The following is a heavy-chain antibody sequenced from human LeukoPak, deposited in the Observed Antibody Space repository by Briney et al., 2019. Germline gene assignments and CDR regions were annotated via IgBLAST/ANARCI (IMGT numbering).Heavy chain of an antibody. V-gene: IGHV3-9*01. J-gene: IGHJ4*02. Sequence: GGSLRLSCAASGFTFDDYAMHWVRQAPGKGLEWVSGISWNSGSIGYADSVKGRFTISRDNAKNSLYLQMNSLRAEDTALYYCAATSSIAADGFDYWGQGTLVTVSS. CDR2: ISWNSGSI. CDR3: AATSSIAADGFDY. D-gene: IGHD6-6*01. CDR1: GFTFDDYA.